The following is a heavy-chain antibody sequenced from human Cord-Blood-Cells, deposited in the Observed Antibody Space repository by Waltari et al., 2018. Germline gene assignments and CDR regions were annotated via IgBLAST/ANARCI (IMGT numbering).Heavy chain of an antibody. CDR3: ASNRLYYYYGMDV. V-gene: IGHV4-34*01. Sequence: QVQLQQWGAGLLKPSETLSLTCAVYGGSFSGYYWSWIRQPPGKGLEWIGEINHSGSTNNNPSLKSRVTISVDTSKNQFSLKLSSVTAADTAVDYCASNRLYYYYGMDVWGQGTTVTVSS. CDR1: GGSFSGYY. CDR2: INHSGST. D-gene: IGHD6-25*01. J-gene: IGHJ6*02.